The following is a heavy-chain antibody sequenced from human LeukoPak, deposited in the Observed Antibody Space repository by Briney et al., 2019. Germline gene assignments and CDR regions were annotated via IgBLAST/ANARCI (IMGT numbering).Heavy chain of an antibody. CDR3: ARAFGRYYYDSSGYYRSWYYYGIDV. D-gene: IGHD3-22*01. CDR1: GGSISSGGYS. CDR2: IDHSGST. Sequence: SDTLSLTCAVSGGSISSGGYSWRWIRQPPGKGLEWIGYIDHSGSTYYNPSLKSRVTISVDRSKNQFSLKLSSVTAADTAVYYCARAFGRYYYDSSGYYRSWYYYGIDVWHQGTTVTVS. J-gene: IGHJ6*02. V-gene: IGHV4-30-2*01.